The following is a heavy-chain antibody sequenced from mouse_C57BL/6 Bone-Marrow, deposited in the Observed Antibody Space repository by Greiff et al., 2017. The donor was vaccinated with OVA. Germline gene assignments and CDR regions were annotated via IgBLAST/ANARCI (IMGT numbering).Heavy chain of an antibody. CDR2: IDPANGNT. Sequence: EVKLQQSVAELVRPGASVKLSCTASGFNIKNTYMHWVKQRPEQGLEWIGRIDPANGNTKYASKFQGKATITADTSSNTAYLQLRSLTSENTAIYYGARGGRTDYDGAMDYWGQGTSVTVSS. V-gene: IGHV14-3*01. CDR3: ARGGRTDYDGAMDY. J-gene: IGHJ4*01. D-gene: IGHD2-3*01. CDR1: GFNIKNTY.